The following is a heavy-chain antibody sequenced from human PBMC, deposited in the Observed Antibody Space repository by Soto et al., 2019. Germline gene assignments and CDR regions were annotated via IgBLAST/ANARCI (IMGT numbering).Heavy chain of an antibody. CDR3: ARAAPRYCSGGSCYAGGDY. J-gene: IGHJ4*02. CDR2: INHSGST. CDR1: GGSFSGYY. V-gene: IGHV4-34*01. D-gene: IGHD2-15*01. Sequence: QVQLQQWGAGLLKPSETLSLTCAVYGGSFSGYYWSWIRQPPGKGLEWIGEINHSGSTNYNPSLKSGVAISVDTSKIPFSLQLSSVTSANTDVYYCARAAPRYCSGGSCYAGGDYWGQGTVVTVSS.